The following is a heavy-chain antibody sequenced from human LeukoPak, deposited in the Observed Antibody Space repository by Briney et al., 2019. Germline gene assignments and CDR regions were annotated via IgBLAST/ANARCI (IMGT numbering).Heavy chain of an antibody. D-gene: IGHD3-10*01. CDR1: GYTFSNYY. CDR2: FNPSGGTT. CDR3: ARDHYYGSGSYYGGPDY. J-gene: IGHJ4*02. Sequence: GASVKVSCKSSGYTFSNYYIHWVRQAPGQGLDWMGIFNPSGGTTTYAQNFQGGVTMTRDTSTSTVYMELSSLRSEDTAVYYCARDHYYGSGSYYGGPDYWGQGTLVPVSS. V-gene: IGHV1-46*01.